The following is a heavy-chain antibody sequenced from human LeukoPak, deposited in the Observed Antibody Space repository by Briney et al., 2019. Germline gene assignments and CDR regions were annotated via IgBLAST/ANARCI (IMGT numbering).Heavy chain of an antibody. CDR3: ARAGDYGSGSYSYYFDY. D-gene: IGHD3-10*01. J-gene: IGHJ4*02. CDR2: ISSSSSYI. V-gene: IGHV3-21*04. CDR1: GFTFSSYS. Sequence: GGSLRLSCAASGFTFSSYSMNWVRQAPGKGLEWVSSISSSSSYIYYADSVKGRFTISRDNAKNSLYLQMNSLRAEDTAVYYCARAGDYGSGSYSYYFDYWGQGTLVTVSS.